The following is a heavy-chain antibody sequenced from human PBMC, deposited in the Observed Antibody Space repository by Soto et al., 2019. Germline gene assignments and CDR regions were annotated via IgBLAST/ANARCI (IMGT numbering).Heavy chain of an antibody. CDR1: GFTFSDYY. CDR3: ARDNCISTSCYHYFDD. Sequence: SLRLSCAASGFTFSDYYMSWIRQAPGKGLEWVSYISSSGSTIYYADSVKGRFTISRDNAKNSLYLQMNSLRAEDTAVYYCARDNCISTSCYHYFDDWGQGTLVTVSS. J-gene: IGHJ4*02. CDR2: ISSSGSTI. D-gene: IGHD2-2*01. V-gene: IGHV3-11*01.